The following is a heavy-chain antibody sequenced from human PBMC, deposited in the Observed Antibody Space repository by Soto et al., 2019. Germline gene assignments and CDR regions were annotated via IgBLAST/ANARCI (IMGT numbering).Heavy chain of an antibody. Sequence: SETLSLTCTVSGGSISSYYWSWIRQPPGKGLEWVGYIYYSGSTNSNPSLKSRVTISVDTSKNQFSLKLSSVTAADTAVYYCARWAEYYYDSSGGGNAFDIWGQGTMVTVSS. V-gene: IGHV4-59*01. CDR2: IYYSGST. J-gene: IGHJ3*02. CDR1: GGSISSYY. D-gene: IGHD3-22*01. CDR3: ARWAEYYYDSSGGGNAFDI.